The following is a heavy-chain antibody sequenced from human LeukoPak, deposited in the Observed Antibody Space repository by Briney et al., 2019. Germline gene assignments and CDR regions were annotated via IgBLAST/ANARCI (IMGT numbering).Heavy chain of an antibody. CDR3: ARPPELSKQQQQGFDY. Sequence: GGSLRLSCAASGFTFSSYAMHWVRQAPGKGLEWVAVISYDGSNKYYADSVKGRFTISRDNSKNTLYLQMNSLRAEDTAVYYCARPPELSKQQQQGFDYWGQGTLVTVSS. V-gene: IGHV3-30-3*01. J-gene: IGHJ4*02. CDR1: GFTFSSYA. D-gene: IGHD6-13*01. CDR2: ISYDGSNK.